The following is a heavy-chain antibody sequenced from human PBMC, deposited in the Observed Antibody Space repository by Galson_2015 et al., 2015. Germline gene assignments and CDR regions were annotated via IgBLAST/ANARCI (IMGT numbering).Heavy chain of an antibody. CDR3: ARIAPDYGDYETDAFDI. CDR2: IDWDDDK. Sequence: PALVKPTQTLTLTCTFSGFSLSTSGMCVSWIRQPPGKALEWLALIDWDDDKYYSTSLKTRLTISKDTSKNQEVLTMTNMDPVDTATYYCARIAPDYGDYETDAFDIWGQGTMVTVSS. V-gene: IGHV2-70*01. D-gene: IGHD4-17*01. J-gene: IGHJ3*02. CDR1: GFSLSTSGMC.